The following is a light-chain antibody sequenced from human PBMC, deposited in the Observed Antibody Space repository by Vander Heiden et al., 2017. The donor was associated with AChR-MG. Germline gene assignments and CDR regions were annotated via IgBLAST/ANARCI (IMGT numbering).Light chain of an antibody. Sequence: QAVLTQPSSLSASPGASASLTRTLHSDLPVATYRIYWYQQKPGSPPQYLLRFKSESDKQQGSGVPSRFSGSRDLSANAGILLSSGLQSEDEADYYCMIWHSSAWVFGGGTKLTVL. V-gene: IGLV5-45*02. J-gene: IGLJ3*02. CDR2: FKSESDK. CDR3: MIWHSSAWV. CDR1: SDLPVATYR.